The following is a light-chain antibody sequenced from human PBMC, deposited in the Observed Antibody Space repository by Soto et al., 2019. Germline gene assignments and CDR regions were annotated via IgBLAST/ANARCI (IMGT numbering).Light chain of an antibody. CDR3: QQYANSPIT. Sequence: EIVMTQSPAALAVSPGERTTRSCRASQSVSSSFLAWYQQKPGQAPRLLIYGASTRATGIPARFSGSGSGTEFTLTINRLEPEDFAVYYCQQYANSPITFGQGTQREIK. J-gene: IGKJ5*01. CDR2: GAS. V-gene: IGKV3-20*01. CDR1: QSVSSSF.